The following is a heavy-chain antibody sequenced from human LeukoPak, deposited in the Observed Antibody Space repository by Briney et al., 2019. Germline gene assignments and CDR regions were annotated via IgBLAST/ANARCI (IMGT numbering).Heavy chain of an antibody. CDR2: ISRSSATV. V-gene: IGHV3-48*01. Sequence: PGGPLRLSCSVSGYTFSNFDMNWVRQTPGKGLEWVSYISRSSATVYYAGSVQGRFTISRDNAKNLLYLQMNSLTAEDTAVYYCARVEGTTGQGFDYWGQGALVTVSS. D-gene: IGHD1-7*01. CDR3: ARVEGTTGQGFDY. CDR1: GYTFSNFD. J-gene: IGHJ4*02.